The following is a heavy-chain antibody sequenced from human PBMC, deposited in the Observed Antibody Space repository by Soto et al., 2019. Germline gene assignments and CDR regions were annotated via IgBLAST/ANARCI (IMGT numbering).Heavy chain of an antibody. V-gene: IGHV4-39*01. CDR2: IYYSGST. J-gene: IGHJ5*02. Sequence: QLQLQESGPGLVKPSETLSLTCTVSGGSISSSSYYWGWIRQPPGKGLEWIGSIYYSGSTYYNPSLKSRVTISVDTSTNQFSLKLRSVTAADTAVYYCARLDYYDSSGIPNWFDPWGQGTLVTVSS. CDR1: GGSISSSSYY. CDR3: ARLDYYDSSGIPNWFDP. D-gene: IGHD3-22*01.